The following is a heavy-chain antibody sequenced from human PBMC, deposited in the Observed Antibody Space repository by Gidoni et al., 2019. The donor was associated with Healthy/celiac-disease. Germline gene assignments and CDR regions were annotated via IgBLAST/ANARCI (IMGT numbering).Heavy chain of an antibody. V-gene: IGHV3-23*01. J-gene: IGHJ4*02. CDR1: GFPFSSYA. CDR2: ISGSGGST. D-gene: IGHD4-17*01. Sequence: EVQLLESGGGLVQPGGSLRLSCAAPGFPFSSYAMSSVRQAPGKGLEWVSAISGSGGSTYYADSVKGRFTISRDNSKNTLYLQMNSLRAEDTAVYYCANTYSSHDYGDYVDLDWSQGDYWGQGTLVTVSS. CDR3: ANTYSSHDYGDYVDLDWSQGDY.